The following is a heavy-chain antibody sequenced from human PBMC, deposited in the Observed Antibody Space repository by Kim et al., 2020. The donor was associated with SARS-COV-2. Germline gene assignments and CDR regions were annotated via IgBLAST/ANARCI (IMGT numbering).Heavy chain of an antibody. D-gene: IGHD3-22*01. V-gene: IGHV5-51*01. J-gene: IGHJ5*02. CDR3: ARHGGYYYDSSGSGDWFDP. CDR1: GYSFTSYW. CDR2: IYPGDSDT. Sequence: GESLKISCKGSGYSFTSYWIGWVRQMPGKGLEWMGIIYPGDSDTRYSPSFQGQVTISADKSISTAYLQWSSLEASDTAMYYCARHGGYYYDSSGSGDWFDPWGQGTLVTVSS.